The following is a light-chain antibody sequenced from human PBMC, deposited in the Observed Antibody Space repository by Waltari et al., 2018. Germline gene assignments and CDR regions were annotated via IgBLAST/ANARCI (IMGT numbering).Light chain of an antibody. CDR1: SSDY. Sequence: QSALTQPPSASGSPGQSVTISCTGTSSDYVSWFQHHPGKAPKLMIYEVSKRPSGVPDRFSGSKSGNTASLTVSGLQADGEAHYYCSSYADNTLVFGGGTKLTVL. CDR2: EVS. J-gene: IGLJ3*02. V-gene: IGLV2-8*01. CDR3: SSYADNTLV.